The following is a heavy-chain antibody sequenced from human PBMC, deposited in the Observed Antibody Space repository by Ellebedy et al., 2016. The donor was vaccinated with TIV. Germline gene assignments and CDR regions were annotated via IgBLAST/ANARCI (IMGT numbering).Heavy chain of an antibody. CDR2: ISYDGSNK. CDR3: ARVSQVWFGELLTRNYYYGMDV. D-gene: IGHD3-10*01. Sequence: GESLKISCAASGFTFSSYAIHWVRQAPGKGLEWVAVISYDGSNKYYADSVKGRFTISRDNSKNTLYLQMNSLRAEDTAVYYCARVSQVWFGELLTRNYYYGMDVWGQGTTVTVSS. J-gene: IGHJ6*02. CDR1: GFTFSSYA. V-gene: IGHV3-30-3*01.